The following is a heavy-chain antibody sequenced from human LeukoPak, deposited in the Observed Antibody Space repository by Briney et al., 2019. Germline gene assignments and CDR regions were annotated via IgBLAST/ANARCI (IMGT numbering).Heavy chain of an antibody. D-gene: IGHD1-14*01. V-gene: IGHV3-48*03. CDR1: GFTFSSYE. J-gene: IGHJ4*02. CDR3: AKLGPGPLTSDY. Sequence: GGSLRLSCAASGFTFSSYEMNWVRQAPGKGLEWVSYISSSGSTIYYADSVKGRFTISRDNSKNTLYLQMNSLRAEDTAVYYCAKLGPGPLTSDYWGQGTLVTVSS. CDR2: ISSSGSTI.